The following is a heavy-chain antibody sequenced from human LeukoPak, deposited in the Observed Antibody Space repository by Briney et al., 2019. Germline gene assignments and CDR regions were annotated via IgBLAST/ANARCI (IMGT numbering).Heavy chain of an antibody. J-gene: IGHJ5*02. D-gene: IGHD5-12*01. Sequence: GGSLRLSCTVSGFTVSSNSMSWVRQAPGKGLEWVSFIYSDNTHYSDSVKGRFTISRDNSKNTLYLQMNSLRAEDTAVYYCARDQRLYSGYDFWFDPWGQGTLVKVSS. V-gene: IGHV3-53*01. CDR1: GFTVSSNS. CDR2: IYSDNT. CDR3: ARDQRLYSGYDFWFDP.